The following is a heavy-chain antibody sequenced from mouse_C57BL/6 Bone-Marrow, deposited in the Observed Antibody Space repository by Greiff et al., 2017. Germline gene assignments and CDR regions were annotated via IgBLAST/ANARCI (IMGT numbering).Heavy chain of an antibody. D-gene: IGHD3-2*02. Sequence: VKLMESGPELVRPGASVKISCKASGYAFSSSWMNWVKQRPGKGLEWIGRIYPGDGDTNYNGKFKGKSTLTADKSSSTAYMQLSSLTSEDSAVYFCARAGAAQANAYWGQGTLVTVSA. CDR1: GYAFSSSW. CDR3: ARAGAAQANAY. J-gene: IGHJ3*01. V-gene: IGHV1-82*01. CDR2: IYPGDGDT.